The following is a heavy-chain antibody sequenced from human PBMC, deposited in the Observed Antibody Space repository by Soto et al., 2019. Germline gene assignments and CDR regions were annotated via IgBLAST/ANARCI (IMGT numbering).Heavy chain of an antibody. V-gene: IGHV3-74*01. CDR3: TRDKHIAATDY. J-gene: IGHJ4*02. CDR2: VKGDGSGI. D-gene: IGHD2-15*01. Sequence: GGSLRLSSAASGFSFSTFWMHWVRQAPGKGLEWVSRVKGDGSGITYADSVKGRFTISRDNARNTLYLQMSSLNADDTAMYYCTRDKHIAATDYWGQGTLVTVS. CDR1: GFSFSTFW.